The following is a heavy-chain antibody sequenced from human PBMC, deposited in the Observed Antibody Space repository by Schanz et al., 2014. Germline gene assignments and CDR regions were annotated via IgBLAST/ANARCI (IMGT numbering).Heavy chain of an antibody. CDR2: MYINSGST. CDR3: ASLYDREYFDY. V-gene: IGHV3-53*01. D-gene: IGHD2-8*01. CDR1: GFTVNTNY. Sequence: EVQLVGSGGGLIQPGGSLRLSCAVSGFTVNTNYMSWVRQAPGKGLEWISSMYINSGSTQYADSVKGRFIISRDSSKNTLFLQMNSLRAEDTAVYYCASLYDREYFDYWGQGTLVTVSS. J-gene: IGHJ4*02.